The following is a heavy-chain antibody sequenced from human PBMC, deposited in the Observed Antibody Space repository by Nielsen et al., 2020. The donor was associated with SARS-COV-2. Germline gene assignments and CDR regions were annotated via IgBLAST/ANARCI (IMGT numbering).Heavy chain of an antibody. CDR1: GFTFSTYG. D-gene: IGHD2-15*01. V-gene: IGHV3-30*18. Sequence: SCAASGFTFSTYGMHWVRQAPGKGLEWVAAISYDGSNKYYVDSVKGRFTISRDNSKNTLYRQMSSLREEDTAVYYCAKDWTAIVVVPSGGVAYWFHGTLVTVSS. J-gene: IGHJ4*01. CDR3: AKDWTAIVVVPSGGVAY. CDR2: ISYDGSNK.